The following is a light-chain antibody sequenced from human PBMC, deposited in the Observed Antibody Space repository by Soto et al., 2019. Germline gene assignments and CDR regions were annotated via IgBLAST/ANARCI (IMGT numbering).Light chain of an antibody. CDR3: SSYTTRSTYV. J-gene: IGLJ1*01. Sequence: QSVVTQPASVSGSPGQSITISCTGTSDDVADFDYVSWYQHYPGRAPKLIIYEVSYRPSGVSPRFSGSKSVNSASLTISGLQPEDEADYYCSSYTTRSTYVFGTGTQLTVL. CDR1: SDDVADFDY. V-gene: IGLV2-14*01. CDR2: EVS.